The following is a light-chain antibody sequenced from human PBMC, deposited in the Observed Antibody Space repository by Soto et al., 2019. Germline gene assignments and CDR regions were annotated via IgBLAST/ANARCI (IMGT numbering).Light chain of an antibody. CDR1: SSDIGGYNY. Sequence: QSVLTQPASVSGSPGQSITISCTGTSSDIGGYNYVYWYQQHPGRAPNLMIYEVTHRPSGVSNRFSGSKSGNTASLTISGLQAEDEADYYCSSYTSSNSYVFGSGTKLTVL. J-gene: IGLJ1*01. CDR3: SSYTSSNSYV. V-gene: IGLV2-14*01. CDR2: EVT.